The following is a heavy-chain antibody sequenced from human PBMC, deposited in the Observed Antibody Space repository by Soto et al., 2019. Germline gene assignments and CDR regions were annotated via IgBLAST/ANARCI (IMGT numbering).Heavy chain of an antibody. CDR2: IYPGDSDT. Sequence: AESLKISCTGFGYTFTNYWSCWVRQMPGKGPEWMGIIYPGDSDTKYNPSFQGQVTISADKSTTTTYLQWSSLKASDTAIYYCAASIFYYGMDVWGQGTTVTVSS. J-gene: IGHJ6*02. CDR1: GYTFTNYW. V-gene: IGHV5-51*01. CDR3: AASIFYYGMDV.